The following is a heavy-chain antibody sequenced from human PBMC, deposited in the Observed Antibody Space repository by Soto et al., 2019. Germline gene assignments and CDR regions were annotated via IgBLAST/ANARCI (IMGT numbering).Heavy chain of an antibody. Sequence: SEPLSVTCTVSGRSIISSSYYWGWIRQPPGKGLEWIGSIYYSGSTYYNPSLKSRVTISVDTSKNQFSLKLSSVTAADTAVYYCARLFGEKDYWGKGTLVTVS. D-gene: IGHD3-10*01. V-gene: IGHV4-39*01. CDR2: IYYSGST. CDR1: GRSIISSSYY. CDR3: ARLFGEKDY. J-gene: IGHJ4*02.